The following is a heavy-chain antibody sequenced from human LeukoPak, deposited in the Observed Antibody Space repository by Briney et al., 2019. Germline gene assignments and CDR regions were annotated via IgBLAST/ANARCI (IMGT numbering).Heavy chain of an antibody. Sequence: PSETLSLTCTVSGGSISGYYYNWIRQPPGKGLEWIGYIYYSGSTNYNPSLKSRVTISLDTSKNQFSLKLSSVTTADTAVYYCARHGPYSYGYGVYFDYWGQGTLVTVSS. CDR3: ARHGPYSYGYGVYFDY. V-gene: IGHV4-59*01. CDR2: IYYSGST. J-gene: IGHJ4*02. D-gene: IGHD5-18*01. CDR1: GGSISGYY.